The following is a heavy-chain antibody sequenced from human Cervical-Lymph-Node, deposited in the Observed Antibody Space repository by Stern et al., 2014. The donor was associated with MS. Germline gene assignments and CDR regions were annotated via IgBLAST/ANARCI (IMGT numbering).Heavy chain of an antibody. V-gene: IGHV2-5*01. CDR1: GFSLGTSRVG. CDR3: AHRLGIAAPYNWFDP. D-gene: IGHD6-13*01. J-gene: IGHJ5*02. CDR2: LYWNYDK. Sequence: QVTLRESGPTLVKPTQTLTLTCTFSGFSLGTSRVGVGWLRQPPGKALEWLALLYWNYDKIHSPSLKSRTTITKDTSKNQVVHTMTNMDPVDTATYYCAHRLGIAAPYNWFDPWGPGTLVTVSS.